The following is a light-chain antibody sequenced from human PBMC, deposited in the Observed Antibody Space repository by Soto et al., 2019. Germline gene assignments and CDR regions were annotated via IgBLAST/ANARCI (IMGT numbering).Light chain of an antibody. CDR1: SSDVGGYNY. V-gene: IGLV2-8*01. Sequence: QSALTQPPSASGSPGQSVTISCTGTSSDVGGYNYVSWYQQHPGKATQLMIYDVSKRSAGVPDRFCCSKSGNTASLTVAGLPAEEEADYYCRSYEGSNNVVFGGGTKLTVL. CDR3: RSYEGSNNVV. J-gene: IGLJ2*01. CDR2: DVS.